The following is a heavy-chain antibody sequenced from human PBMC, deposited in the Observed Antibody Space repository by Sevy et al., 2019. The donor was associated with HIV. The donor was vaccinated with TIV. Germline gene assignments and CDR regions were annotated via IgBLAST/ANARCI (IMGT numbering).Heavy chain of an antibody. Sequence: SKTLSLTCTVSGGSISTYYWSWIRQPPGKGLEWIGYIYYSGSTNYSPSLKSRVTISVDTSKNQFSLKLSSVTAADTAVYYCASGAYDYGGKRLDYWGQGTLVTVSS. CDR3: ASGAYDYGGKRLDY. V-gene: IGHV4-59*01. D-gene: IGHD4-17*01. J-gene: IGHJ4*02. CDR2: IYYSGST. CDR1: GGSISTYY.